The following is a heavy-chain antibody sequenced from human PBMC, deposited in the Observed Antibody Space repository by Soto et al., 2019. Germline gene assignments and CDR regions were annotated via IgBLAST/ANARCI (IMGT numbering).Heavy chain of an antibody. CDR3: ARDKNWAFDY. J-gene: IGHJ4*02. D-gene: IGHD7-27*01. Sequence: GGSLRLSCVASGLTYSGDSINWVRQAPGKGLEWVSYISGSSKTIHYADSVKGRFTISRDNAKYSVYLQMNSLRDEDMAVYYCARDKNWAFDYWGQGALVTVSS. V-gene: IGHV3-48*02. CDR1: GLTYSGDS. CDR2: ISGSSKTI.